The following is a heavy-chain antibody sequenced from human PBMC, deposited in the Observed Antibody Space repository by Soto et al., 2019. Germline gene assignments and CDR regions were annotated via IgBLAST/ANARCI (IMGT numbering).Heavy chain of an antibody. CDR3: ARGAGILTGYPPLYYYYGMDV. Sequence: GASVKVSCKASGGTFSSYAISWVRQAPGQGLEWMGGIIPIFGTANYAQKFQGRVTITADESTSTAYMELSSLRSEDTAVYYCARGAGILTGYPPLYYYYGMDVWGQGTTVTVSS. D-gene: IGHD3-9*01. V-gene: IGHV1-69*13. CDR2: IIPIFGTA. CDR1: GGTFSSYA. J-gene: IGHJ6*02.